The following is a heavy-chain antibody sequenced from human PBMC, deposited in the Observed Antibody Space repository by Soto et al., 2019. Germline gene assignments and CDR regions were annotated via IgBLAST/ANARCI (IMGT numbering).Heavy chain of an antibody. V-gene: IGHV3-48*04. Sequence: GGSMRLSCVASGFSFSSYSLVWVRQAPGKGLEWVSYIFVDSTTIYYADSVKGRFTISRDNAKNTLYLQMNSLRAEDTAVYYCAIRASYYDSSGYFDYWGQGTLVTVSS. J-gene: IGHJ4*02. CDR2: IFVDSTTI. CDR3: AIRASYYDSSGYFDY. D-gene: IGHD3-22*01. CDR1: GFSFSSYS.